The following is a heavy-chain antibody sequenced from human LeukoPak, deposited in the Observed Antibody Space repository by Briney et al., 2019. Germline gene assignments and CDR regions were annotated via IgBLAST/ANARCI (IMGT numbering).Heavy chain of an antibody. Sequence: SETLSLTCAVYGGSFSGYYWSWIRQPPVKGLEWIGEINHSGSTNYNPSLKSRVTISVDTSKNQFSLKLSSVTAADTAVYYCARDRITIFGVVNYNWFDPWGQGTLVTVSS. CDR2: INHSGST. J-gene: IGHJ5*02. CDR3: ARDRITIFGVVNYNWFDP. CDR1: GGSFSGYY. D-gene: IGHD3-3*01. V-gene: IGHV4-34*01.